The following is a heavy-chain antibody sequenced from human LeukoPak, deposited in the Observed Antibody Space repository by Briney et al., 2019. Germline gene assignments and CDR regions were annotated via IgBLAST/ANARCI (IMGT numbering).Heavy chain of an antibody. CDR2: IYGGSRT. D-gene: IGHD6-13*01. V-gene: IGHV3-66*01. J-gene: IGHJ4*02. CDR1: GFIFSSYW. CDR3: ARDRVSSWYYFDY. Sequence: GRSLRLSCAASGFIFSSYWMSWVRQAPGKGLEWVSVIYGGSRTLYSDSVKGRFTISRDISKNTVYLQMSNLRAEDMAVYYCARDRVSSWYYFDYWGQGTLVTVSS.